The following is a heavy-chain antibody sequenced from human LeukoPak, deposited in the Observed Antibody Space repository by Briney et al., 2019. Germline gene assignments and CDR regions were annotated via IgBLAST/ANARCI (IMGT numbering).Heavy chain of an antibody. CDR1: GFTFNNYW. V-gene: IGHV3-7*01. Sequence: GGSLRLSCAASGFTFNNYWMSWVRQAPGRGLEWVANLKQDGSQTYYMDSVKGRFTISRDNAKNSLFLQMNSLRADDTAVYFCARIGYSSSSFDYWGQGTLVTVSS. D-gene: IGHD6-19*01. J-gene: IGHJ4*02. CDR3: ARIGYSSSSFDY. CDR2: LKQDGSQT.